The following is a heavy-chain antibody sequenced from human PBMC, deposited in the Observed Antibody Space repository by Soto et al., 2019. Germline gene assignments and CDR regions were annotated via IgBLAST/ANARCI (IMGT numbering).Heavy chain of an antibody. J-gene: IGHJ5*02. V-gene: IGHV4-30-4*01. Sequence: PSETLSLTCTVSGDSISSADYYWSWIRQTPGKALQWIGFIYQSGVTSYNPSLASRVSISLDRSNNQCSLKLKSVTAADTAVYFCAGMPYTSGLRFDPWGPGTLVTVSS. CDR3: AGMPYTSGLRFDP. CDR1: GDSISSADYY. D-gene: IGHD6-19*01. CDR2: IYQSGVT.